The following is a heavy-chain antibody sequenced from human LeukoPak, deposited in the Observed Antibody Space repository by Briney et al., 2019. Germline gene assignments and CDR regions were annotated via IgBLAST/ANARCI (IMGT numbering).Heavy chain of an antibody. V-gene: IGHV1-2*02. D-gene: IGHD2-8*01. CDR2: IKPNSGGT. CDR1: GYSFADYY. J-gene: IGHJ3*02. CDR3: ARDSIVLMVYARNDAFDI. Sequence: GSVKVSCKASGYSFADYYMHWVRQAPGQGLEWMGWIKPNSGGTRSAQKFQGRVTMTRDTSISTAYMGLSRLRSDDTAVYYCARDSIVLMVYARNDAFDIWGQGTMVTVSS.